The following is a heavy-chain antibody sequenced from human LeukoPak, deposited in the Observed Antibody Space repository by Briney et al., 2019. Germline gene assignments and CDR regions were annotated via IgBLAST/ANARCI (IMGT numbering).Heavy chain of an antibody. V-gene: IGHV3-30*03. J-gene: IGHJ4*02. CDR1: GFTFSSYG. Sequence: GGSLRLSCAASGFTFSSYGMHWVRQAPGKGLEWVAVISYDGGNKYYADSVKGRFTISRDNSKNTLYLQMNSLRAEDTAVYYCAIDFAGAVADLWGQGTLLTVSS. CDR2: ISYDGGNK. CDR3: AIDFAGAVADL. D-gene: IGHD6-19*01.